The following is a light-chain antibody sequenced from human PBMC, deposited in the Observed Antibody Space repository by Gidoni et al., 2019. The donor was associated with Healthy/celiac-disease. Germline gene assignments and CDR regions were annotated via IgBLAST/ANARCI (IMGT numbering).Light chain of an antibody. CDR1: QDISNY. CDR2: DAS. V-gene: IGKV1-33*01. J-gene: IGKJ4*01. Sequence: DIQMTQSPSSLSASVGDRVTITCQASQDISNYLNWYQQKPGKAPKLLIYDASNLETGVPSRFSGSVSGTDFTFTISSLQLEDIGTFYCQKYDNPPLTFGGGTKVEIK. CDR3: QKYDNPPLT.